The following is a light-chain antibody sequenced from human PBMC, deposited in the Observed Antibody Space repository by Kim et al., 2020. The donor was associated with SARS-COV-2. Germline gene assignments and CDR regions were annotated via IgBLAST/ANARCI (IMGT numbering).Light chain of an antibody. J-gene: IGKJ2*01. CDR1: QNIDTN. V-gene: IGKV3-15*01. CDR3: QQYSHWPPYT. Sequence: EVVMTQSPATLSVSPGERVTLSCRASQNIDTNLAWYHQKPGQAPRLLIYGASTRATDIPARFSGSGSGTEFTLIISSLQSEDFAVYYCQQYSHWPPYTFGQGTKVDIK. CDR2: GAS.